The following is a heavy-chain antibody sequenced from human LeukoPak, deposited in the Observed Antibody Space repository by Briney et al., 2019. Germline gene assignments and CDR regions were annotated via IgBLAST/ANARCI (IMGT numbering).Heavy chain of an antibody. V-gene: IGHV4-34*01. CDR3: ARRVDTAMVTGNPYYYGMDV. CDR2: INHSGST. D-gene: IGHD5-18*01. Sequence: SETLSLTCAVYGGSFNGYYWSWIRQPPGKGLEWIGEINHSGSTNYNPSLKSRVTISVDTSKNQFSLKLSSVTAADTAVYYCARRVDTAMVTGNPYYYGMDVWGQGTTVTVSS. J-gene: IGHJ6*02. CDR1: GGSFNGYY.